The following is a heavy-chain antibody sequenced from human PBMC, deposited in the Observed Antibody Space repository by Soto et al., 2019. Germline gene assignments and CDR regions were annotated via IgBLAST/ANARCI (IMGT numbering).Heavy chain of an antibody. Sequence: QVQLQQWGAGLLKPSETLSLTCAVYGGSFSGYYWSWIRQPPGKGLEWIGEINHSGSTNYNPSLKSRVTISVDTSKNQFSLKLSSVTAADTAVYYCAREVLRYFDWLKDPEGWFDPWGQGTLVTVSS. CDR1: GGSFSGYY. V-gene: IGHV4-34*01. J-gene: IGHJ5*02. CDR3: AREVLRYFDWLKDPEGWFDP. D-gene: IGHD3-9*01. CDR2: INHSGST.